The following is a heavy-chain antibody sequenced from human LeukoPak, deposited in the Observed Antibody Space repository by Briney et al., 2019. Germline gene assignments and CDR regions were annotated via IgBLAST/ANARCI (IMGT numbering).Heavy chain of an antibody. CDR2: IYYSGST. Sequence: SETLSLTCTVSGGSISSSSYYWGWIRQPPGKGLEWIGSIYYSGSTYYKSSLKSRVTISVDTSKNQFSLKLSSVTAADTAVYYCARDRRGPVAGCDYWGQGTLVTVSS. V-gene: IGHV4-39*07. J-gene: IGHJ4*02. CDR1: GGSISSSSYY. D-gene: IGHD6-19*01. CDR3: ARDRRGPVAGCDY.